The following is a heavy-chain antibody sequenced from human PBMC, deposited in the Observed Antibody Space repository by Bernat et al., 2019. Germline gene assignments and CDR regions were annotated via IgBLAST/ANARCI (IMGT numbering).Heavy chain of an antibody. CDR1: GGSISSSSYY. CDR3: ATLSSGSNYLNYFDY. J-gene: IGHJ4*02. CDR2: FYYSGST. V-gene: IGHV4-39*01. D-gene: IGHD1-26*01. Sequence: QLQLQESGPGLVKPSETLSLTCTVSGGSISSSSYYWGWIRQPPGKGLEWIGSFYYSGSTHYNPSLKSRVTISVDTSENQFSLKLSSVTAADTAVYYCATLSSGSNYLNYFDYWGQGTLVPVSA.